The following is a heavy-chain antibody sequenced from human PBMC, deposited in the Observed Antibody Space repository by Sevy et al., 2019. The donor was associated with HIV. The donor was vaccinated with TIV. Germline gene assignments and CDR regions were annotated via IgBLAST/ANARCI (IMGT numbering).Heavy chain of an antibody. V-gene: IGHV3-11*01. D-gene: IGHD3-10*01. CDR3: AREVVRGVIRDYFDF. J-gene: IGHJ4*02. CDR1: GFSFSDYY. CDR2: ISSSGDST. Sequence: GGSLRLSCAASGFSFSDYYMNWIRQAPGKGLECISYISSSGDSTYYADSVKGRFTISMDNAKNSVYLQMNNLRADDTAAYFCAREVVRGVIRDYFDFWGQGTLVTVSS.